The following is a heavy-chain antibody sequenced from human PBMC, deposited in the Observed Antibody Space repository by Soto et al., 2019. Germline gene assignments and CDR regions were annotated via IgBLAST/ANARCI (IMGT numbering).Heavy chain of an antibody. V-gene: IGHV4-30-2*01. CDR1: GGSISSGGYS. D-gene: IGHD6-19*01. Sequence: SETLSLTCAVSGGSISSGGYSWSWIRQPPGKGLEWIGYIYESGSTYYNPSLKSRVTISVDRSKNQFSLKLSSVTAEDTAVYYCAKELHTSSGWSQVIYWGQGTLVTVSS. CDR3: AKELHTSSGWSQVIY. J-gene: IGHJ4*02. CDR2: IYESGST.